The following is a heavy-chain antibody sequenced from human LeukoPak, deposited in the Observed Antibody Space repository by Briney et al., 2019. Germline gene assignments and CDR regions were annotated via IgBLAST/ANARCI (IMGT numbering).Heavy chain of an antibody. CDR3: ARGYRGVRGVTYYYYMDV. D-gene: IGHD3-10*01. Sequence: ASVKVSCKASGYTFTSYDINWVRQATGQGLEWMGWMNPNSGNTGYAQKFQGRVTMTRNTSISTAYMELSSLRSEDTAVYYCARGYRGVRGVTYYYYMDVWGKGTTVTVSS. V-gene: IGHV1-8*01. J-gene: IGHJ6*03. CDR2: MNPNSGNT. CDR1: GYTFTSYD.